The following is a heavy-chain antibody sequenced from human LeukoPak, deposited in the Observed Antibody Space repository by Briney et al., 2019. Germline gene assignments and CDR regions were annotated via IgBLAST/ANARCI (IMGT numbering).Heavy chain of an antibody. CDR2: IHHTGST. CDR3: ASGSGYYPIGYYGMAV. CDR1: GGSITSGPYY. D-gene: IGHD3-3*01. V-gene: IGHV4-31*03. J-gene: IGHJ6*02. Sequence: SQTLSLTCSVSGGSITSGPYYWTWIRQHPGKGLEWIEYIHHTGSTSYHPSLKSRVSISLDTSKNQFSLKLTSVTAADTAVYYCASGSGYYPIGYYGMAVWGQGTKVTVSS.